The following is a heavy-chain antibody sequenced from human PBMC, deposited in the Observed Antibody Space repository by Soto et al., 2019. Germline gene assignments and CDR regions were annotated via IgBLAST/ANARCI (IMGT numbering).Heavy chain of an antibody. CDR1: GDSISGDY. CDR2: ISYSGTT. J-gene: IGHJ4*02. CDR3: ARSREMATIEYFDY. Sequence: PSETLSLTCSVSGDSISGDYWNWVRQPPGKGLEWIAYISYSGTTHYNPSLKGRVTISVDTSKSQFSLKLNSVTAADTAVYYCARSREMATIEYFDYWGQGTLVTVSS. D-gene: IGHD5-12*01. V-gene: IGHV4-59*01.